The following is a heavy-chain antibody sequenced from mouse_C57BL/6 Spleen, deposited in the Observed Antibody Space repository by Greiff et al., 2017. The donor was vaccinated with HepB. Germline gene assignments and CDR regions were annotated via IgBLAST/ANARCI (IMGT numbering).Heavy chain of an antibody. CDR3: ARRGYYGSSYVLYFDY. CDR1: DSEVFPIAY. Sequence: QVQLQQSGSELRSPGSSVKLSCKDFDSEVFPIAYMSWVRQKPGHGFEWIGGILPSIGRTIYGEKFEDKATLDADTLSNTAYLELNSLTSEDSAIYYCARRGYYGSSYVLYFDYWGQGTTLTVSS. CDR2: ILPSIGRT. D-gene: IGHD1-1*01. V-gene: IGHV15-2*01. J-gene: IGHJ2*01.